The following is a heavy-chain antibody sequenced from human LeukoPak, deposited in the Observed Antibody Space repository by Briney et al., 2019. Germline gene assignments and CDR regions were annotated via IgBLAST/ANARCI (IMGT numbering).Heavy chain of an antibody. CDR1: GGSISSYY. V-gene: IGHV4-59*01. Sequence: SETLSLTCTVSGGSISSYYWSWIRQPPGKGLEWIGYIYYSGSTNYNPSLKSRVTISVDTSKNQFSLKLSSVTAADTAVYYCARVAGAPVLDYYYMDVWGKGTTVTISS. CDR3: ARVAGAPVLDYYYMDV. D-gene: IGHD1-26*01. CDR2: IYYSGST. J-gene: IGHJ6*03.